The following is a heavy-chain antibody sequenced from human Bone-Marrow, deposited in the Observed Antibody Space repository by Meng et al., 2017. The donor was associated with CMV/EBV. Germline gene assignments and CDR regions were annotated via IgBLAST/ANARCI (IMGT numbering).Heavy chain of an antibody. CDR2: ISYDGSNK. Sequence: GSLRLSCAASGFTFSSYAMHWVRQAPGKGLEWVAVISYDGSNKYYADSVKGRFTISRDNSKNTLYLQMNSLRAEDTAVYYCARGCSSTSCYNHDAFDIWGQGTMVTV. CDR1: GFTFSSYA. D-gene: IGHD2-2*02. V-gene: IGHV3-30-3*01. J-gene: IGHJ3*02. CDR3: ARGCSSTSCYNHDAFDI.